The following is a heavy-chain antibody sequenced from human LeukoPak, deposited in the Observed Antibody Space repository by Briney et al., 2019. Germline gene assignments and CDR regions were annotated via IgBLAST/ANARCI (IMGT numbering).Heavy chain of an antibody. CDR2: IYYTGST. CDR1: GGSVSSGRYY. J-gene: IGHJ4*02. D-gene: IGHD1-26*01. V-gene: IGHV4-61*01. Sequence: SETLSLTCSVSGGSVSSGRYYWSWIRQAPGKGLEWIGYIYYTGSTSYNPSLKSRVTISLDTSKNLFSLKLSSVTAADTAVYYCARQVDGGSYRYYFDYWGQGTLVTVSS. CDR3: ARQVDGGSYRYYFDY.